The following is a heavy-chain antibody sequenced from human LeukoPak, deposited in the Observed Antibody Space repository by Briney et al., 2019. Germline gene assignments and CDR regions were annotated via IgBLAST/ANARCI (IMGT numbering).Heavy chain of an antibody. CDR1: GGSISSYY. Sequence: PSETLSLTCTVSGGSISSYYWSWIRQPPGKGLEWIGYIYYSGSANYNPSLESRVTISVDTSKNQFSLKLSSVTAADTAVYYCARHYYDILTGDYWYFDLWGRGILVTVSS. CDR3: ARHYYDILTGDYWYFDL. D-gene: IGHD3-9*01. CDR2: IYYSGSA. V-gene: IGHV4-59*08. J-gene: IGHJ2*01.